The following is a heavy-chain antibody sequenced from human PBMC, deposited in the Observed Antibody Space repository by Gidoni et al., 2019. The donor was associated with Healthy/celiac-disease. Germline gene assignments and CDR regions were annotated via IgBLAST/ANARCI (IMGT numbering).Heavy chain of an antibody. Sequence: QLHLQESGPRLVRPSETLSLTCTVSGGSVSNADYYWGWIRQSPGKGLEWIGTVYYRGTTYYNPSLKSRVTISPDTSQNQFSLRLSSVTAADTAVYYCARYVRYSSSWSHFDFWGQGTLVTVSS. V-gene: IGHV4-39*07. D-gene: IGHD6-13*01. CDR1: GGSVSNADYY. CDR2: VYYRGTT. J-gene: IGHJ4*02. CDR3: ARYVRYSSSWSHFDF.